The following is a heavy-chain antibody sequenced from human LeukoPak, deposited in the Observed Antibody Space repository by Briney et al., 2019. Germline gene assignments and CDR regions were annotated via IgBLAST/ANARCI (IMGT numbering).Heavy chain of an antibody. CDR3: ARVGVALWFGGASQNRYYYGMDV. CDR2: IYYSGST. V-gene: IGHV4-30-4*08. Sequence: SETLSLTCTVSGGSISSGGYYWSWIRQHPGKGLEWIGYIYYSGSTYYNPSLKSRVTISVDTSKNQFSLKLSSVTAADTAVYYCARVGVALWFGGASQNRYYYGMDVWGQGTTVTVSS. J-gene: IGHJ6*02. D-gene: IGHD3-10*01. CDR1: GGSISSGGYY.